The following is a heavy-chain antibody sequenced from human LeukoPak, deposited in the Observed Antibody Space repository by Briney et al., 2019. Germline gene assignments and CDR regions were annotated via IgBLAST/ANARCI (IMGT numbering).Heavy chain of an antibody. Sequence: PSETLSLTCTVSGGSISSYYWRWIRQPPGKGLEWIGYIYYSGSTNYNPSLESRVTILVDTSKNQFSLKLSSVTAADTAVYYCAREGGYDFGWFDPWGQGTLVTVSS. V-gene: IGHV4-59*01. J-gene: IGHJ5*02. CDR3: AREGGYDFGWFDP. CDR2: IYYSGST. CDR1: GGSISSYY. D-gene: IGHD5-12*01.